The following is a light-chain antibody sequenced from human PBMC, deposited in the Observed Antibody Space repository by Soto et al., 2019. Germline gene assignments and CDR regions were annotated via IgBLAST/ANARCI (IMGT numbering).Light chain of an antibody. Sequence: EVVMTQSPTTLSVSPGEGAILSCGASQSVRSNLAWHQQKPGQAPRLLIYAASTRATGVPARFSGSGSGTEFTLTISDLQSEDFAVYFCQHYDIWPLAFGGGTKVDIK. CDR3: QHYDIWPLA. CDR1: QSVRSN. V-gene: IGKV3-15*01. J-gene: IGKJ4*01. CDR2: AAS.